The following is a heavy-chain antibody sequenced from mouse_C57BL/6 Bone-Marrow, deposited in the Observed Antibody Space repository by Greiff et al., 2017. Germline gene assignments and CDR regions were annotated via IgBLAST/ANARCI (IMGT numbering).Heavy chain of an antibody. Sequence: VQLQQSGAELMKPGASVKLSCKATGYTFTGYWIEWVKQRPGHGLEWIGEILPGSGSTNYNEKFKGKATFTADTSSNTAYMQLSSLTTEDSASYYCARLYYSNYGRPYWYFDVWGTGTTVTVSS. CDR1: GYTFTGYW. J-gene: IGHJ1*03. CDR2: ILPGSGST. CDR3: ARLYYSNYGRPYWYFDV. D-gene: IGHD2-5*01. V-gene: IGHV1-9*01.